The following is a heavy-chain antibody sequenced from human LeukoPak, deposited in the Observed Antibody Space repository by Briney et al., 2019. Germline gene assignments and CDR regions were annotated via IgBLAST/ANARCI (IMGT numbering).Heavy chain of an antibody. J-gene: IGHJ4*02. D-gene: IGHD4-11*01. CDR1: GYTFTDYY. Sequence: ASVKVSCKTSGYTFTDYYIHWVRQSPGQGLEWMGWINPNSGETNSAQKFQGRVTMTGDTSISTAYMELRRVTSDDTAVYYCARDRDYSNTERGFDYWGQGTLVTVSS. CDR2: INPNSGET. CDR3: ARDRDYSNTERGFDY. V-gene: IGHV1-2*02.